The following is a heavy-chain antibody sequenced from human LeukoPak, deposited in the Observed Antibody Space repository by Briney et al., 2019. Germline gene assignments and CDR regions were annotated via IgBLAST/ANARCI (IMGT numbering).Heavy chain of an antibody. V-gene: IGHV3-23*01. CDR3: ARDLTTSSTAYLHH. CDR1: GFTFSKFA. J-gene: IGHJ1*01. D-gene: IGHD6-6*01. CDR2: INDRGTGT. Sequence: QSGGSLRLSCAASGFTFSKFALSWVRQAPGKGLEWVSTINDRGTGTYYADSVKGRFTISRDNSKNTLSLQMNSLRAEDTAVYYCARDLTTSSTAYLHHWGQGTLVTVSS.